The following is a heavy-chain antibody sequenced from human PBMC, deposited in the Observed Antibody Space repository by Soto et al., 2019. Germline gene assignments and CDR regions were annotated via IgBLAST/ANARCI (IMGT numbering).Heavy chain of an antibody. V-gene: IGHV1-2*04. J-gene: IGHJ6*02. CDR2: INPNSGGT. D-gene: IGHD2-2*01. CDR3: AREGCSSTSCLGDYYYYGMDV. CDR1: GYTFTGYY. Sequence: QVQLVQSGAEVKKPGASVKVSCKASGYTFTGYYMHWVRQAPGQGLEWMGWINPNSGGTNYAQKFQGWVTMTRDTSISTAYMELSRLRSDDTVVYYCAREGCSSTSCLGDYYYYGMDVWGQGTTVTVSS.